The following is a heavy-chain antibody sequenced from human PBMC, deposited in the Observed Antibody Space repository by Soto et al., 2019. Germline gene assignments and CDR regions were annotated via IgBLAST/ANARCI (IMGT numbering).Heavy chain of an antibody. D-gene: IGHD6-19*01. CDR3: AKGKTSGWYYFDF. Sequence: VQLLESGGGLVQPGGSLRLSCAASGFTFESCAMSWVRQAPGKGLEWVVGISGSGSSTHYAHSVEGRFTISRYNSKNTLYLQMNSLRAADTAVYYCAKGKTSGWYYFDFWGQGTLVTVSS. CDR1: GFTFESCA. V-gene: IGHV3-23*01. J-gene: IGHJ4*02. CDR2: ISGSGSST.